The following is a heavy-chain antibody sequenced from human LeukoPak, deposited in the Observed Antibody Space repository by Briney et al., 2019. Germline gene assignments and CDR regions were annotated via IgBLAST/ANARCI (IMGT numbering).Heavy chain of an antibody. CDR3: AKGRQQLATYNWFDP. D-gene: IGHD6-13*01. J-gene: IGHJ5*02. Sequence: PGRSLRLSCAASGFTFSSYGMHWVRQAPGKGLEWVAVISYDGSNKYYADSVKGRFTISRDNSKNTLYLQMNSLRAEDTAVYYCAKGRQQLATYNWFDPWGQGTLVTVSS. CDR1: GFTFSSYG. V-gene: IGHV3-30*18. CDR2: ISYDGSNK.